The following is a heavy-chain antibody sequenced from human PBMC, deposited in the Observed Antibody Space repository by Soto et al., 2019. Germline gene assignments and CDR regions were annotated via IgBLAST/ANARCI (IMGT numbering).Heavy chain of an antibody. D-gene: IGHD6-19*01. Sequence: QVQLVESGGGVVQPGRSLRLSCAASGFTFSSYGMHWVRQAPGKGLEWVAVISYDGSNTYYAVSVKGRVTISRDTSKNTLSLQMTSLRAEDTAVYYCAKDTIAVAPTFDYWGQGTLVTVSS. J-gene: IGHJ4*02. V-gene: IGHV3-30*18. CDR1: GFTFSSYG. CDR3: AKDTIAVAPTFDY. CDR2: ISYDGSNT.